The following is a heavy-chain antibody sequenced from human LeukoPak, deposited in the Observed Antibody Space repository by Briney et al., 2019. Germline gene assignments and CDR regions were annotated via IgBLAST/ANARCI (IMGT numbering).Heavy chain of an antibody. CDR3: ARRYGDYGYGWFDP. CDR1: GGSISSASYY. Sequence: SETLSLTCTVSGGSISSASYYWSWIRQPAGKGLEWIGRIYTSGSTNYNPSLKSRVTISIHTSKNQYSLKLSSVTAADTAVYYCARRYGDYGYGWFDPWGQGTLVTVSS. V-gene: IGHV4-61*02. CDR2: IYTSGST. J-gene: IGHJ5*02. D-gene: IGHD4-17*01.